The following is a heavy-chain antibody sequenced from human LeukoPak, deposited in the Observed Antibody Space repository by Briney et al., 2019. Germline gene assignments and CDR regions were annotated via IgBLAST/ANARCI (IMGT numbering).Heavy chain of an antibody. CDR2: IYYSGST. Sequence: SETLSLTCTVSGGSISSSSYYWGWIRQPPGKGLEWIGSIYYSGSTYYNPSLKSRVTISVDTSKNQFSLKLSSVTAADTAVYYCARYNANRWYYYDSSGYYRSFDYWGQGTLVTVSS. J-gene: IGHJ4*02. CDR1: GGSISSSSYY. CDR3: ARYNANRWYYYDSSGYYRSFDY. D-gene: IGHD3-22*01. V-gene: IGHV4-39*07.